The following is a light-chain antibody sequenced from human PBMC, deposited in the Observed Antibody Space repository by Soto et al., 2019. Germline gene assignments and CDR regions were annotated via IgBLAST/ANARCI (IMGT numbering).Light chain of an antibody. Sequence: DIHMTHDTSCGSSSVGEGLTVSFRSSQGISSWLAWYQQIPGKAPKLLIYAASSLQSGVPSRFSGGGSGTEFTLTISSLQPDDFATYYCQQYKSYWTFGPGTKVDI. CDR3: QQYKSYWT. CDR1: QGISSW. V-gene: IGKV1D-16*01. CDR2: AAS. J-gene: IGKJ1*01.